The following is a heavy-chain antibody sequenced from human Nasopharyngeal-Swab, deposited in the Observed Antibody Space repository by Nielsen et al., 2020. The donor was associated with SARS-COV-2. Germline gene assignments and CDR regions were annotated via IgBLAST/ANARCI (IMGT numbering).Heavy chain of an antibody. CDR2: INTGSSSI. D-gene: IGHD1-1*01. Sequence: GESLKISCAASGFTFSSYNMNWVRQAPGKGLEWVSYINTGSSSIYYADSVKGRFTISRDNAKNSLYLQMNSLRDEDTAVYYCARDLEYNWNEGYYFDYWGQGTLVTVSS. J-gene: IGHJ4*02. CDR3: ARDLEYNWNEGYYFDY. V-gene: IGHV3-48*02. CDR1: GFTFSSYN.